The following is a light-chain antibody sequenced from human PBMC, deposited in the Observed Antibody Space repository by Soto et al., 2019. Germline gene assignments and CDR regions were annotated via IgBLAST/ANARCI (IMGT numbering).Light chain of an antibody. Sequence: DVLMTQSPLSLPVTLGQPASISCSSNEILVHSDGIAYFSWFQQRPGRSPRRLIYKVSNRDSGVPARFSGSGSGTDFALKISRVEAEDVGVYYCMQGTHWPITFGQGTRLEIK. CDR3: MQGTHWPIT. CDR2: KVS. J-gene: IGKJ5*01. CDR1: EILVHSDGIAY. V-gene: IGKV2-30*02.